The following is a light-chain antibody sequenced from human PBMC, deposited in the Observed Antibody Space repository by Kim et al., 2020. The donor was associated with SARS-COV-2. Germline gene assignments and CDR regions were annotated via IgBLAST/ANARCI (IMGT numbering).Light chain of an antibody. V-gene: IGLV2-8*01. CDR2: AVT. J-gene: IGLJ1*01. CDR3: SSYAGSVV. CDR1: SSDVGAYNY. Sequence: SPGHSVTISCTGTSSDVGAYNYVSWYQQHPGKAPKLMIYAVTQRPSGVPDRFSGSKSGNTASLTVSGLQAEDEADYYCSSYAGSVVFGTGTKVTVL.